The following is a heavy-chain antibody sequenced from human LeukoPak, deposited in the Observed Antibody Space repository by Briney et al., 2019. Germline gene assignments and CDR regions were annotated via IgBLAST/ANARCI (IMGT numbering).Heavy chain of an antibody. V-gene: IGHV1-69*13. J-gene: IGHJ5*02. CDR1: GGTFSSYA. CDR3: ARDVVVVVAASPYNWFDP. D-gene: IGHD2-15*01. Sequence: ASVKVSCKASGGTFSSYAISWVRQAPGQGLEWMGGIIPIFGTANYAQKFQGRVTITADESTSPAYMELSSLRSEDTAVYYCARDVVVVVAASPYNWFDPWGQGTLVTVSS. CDR2: IIPIFGTA.